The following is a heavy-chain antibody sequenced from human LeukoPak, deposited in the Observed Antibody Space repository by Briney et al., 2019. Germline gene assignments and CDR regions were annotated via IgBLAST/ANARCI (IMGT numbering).Heavy chain of an antibody. CDR3: ARDWDCSGGSCYSPNWFDP. Sequence: ASVKVSCKASGYTFTSYSISWVRQAPGQGLEWMGWISAYNGNTNYAQKLQGRVTMTTDTSTSTAYMELRSLRSDDTAVYYCARDWDCSGGSCYSPNWFDPWGQGTLVTVSS. CDR1: GYTFTSYS. J-gene: IGHJ5*02. D-gene: IGHD2-15*01. V-gene: IGHV1-18*01. CDR2: ISAYNGNT.